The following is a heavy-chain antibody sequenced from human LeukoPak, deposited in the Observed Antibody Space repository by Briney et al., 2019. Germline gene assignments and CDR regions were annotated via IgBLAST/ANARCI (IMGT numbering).Heavy chain of an antibody. CDR3: ANQRLRRTSVPLFDP. D-gene: IGHD6-25*01. CDR1: GFTLGSYG. Sequence: GGSLRLSCAASGFTLGSYGMSWVRQAPGKGLEWVSAISGSGGSTYYADSVKGRFTISRDNSKNTLYLQMDSLRAEDTAVYYCANQRLRRTSVPLFDPWGQGTLVTVSS. CDR2: ISGSGGST. V-gene: IGHV3-23*01. J-gene: IGHJ5*02.